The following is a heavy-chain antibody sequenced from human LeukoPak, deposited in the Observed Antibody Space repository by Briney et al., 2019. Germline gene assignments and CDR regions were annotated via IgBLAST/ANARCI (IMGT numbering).Heavy chain of an antibody. CDR1: GGSISSSSYY. D-gene: IGHD3-22*01. V-gene: IGHV4-39*07. CDR2: IYYSGST. J-gene: IGHJ6*02. Sequence: SETLSLTCTVSGGSISSSSYYWGWIRQPPGKGLEWIGSIYYSGSTNYNPSLKSRVTISVDTSKNQFSLKLSSVTAADTAVYYCARASYYYDSSGYYPGYYYGMDVWGQGTMVTVSS. CDR3: ARASYYYDSSGYYPGYYYGMDV.